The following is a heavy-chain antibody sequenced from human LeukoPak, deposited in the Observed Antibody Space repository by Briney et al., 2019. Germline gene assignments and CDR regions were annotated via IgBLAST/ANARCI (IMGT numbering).Heavy chain of an antibody. Sequence: SVKVSCNASGGTFSSYAISWVRQAPGQGLEWMGRIIPILGIANYAQKFQGRVTITADKSTSTAYMELSSLRSEDTAVYYCARDAGYYPYYYYGMDVWGQGTTVTVSS. CDR3: ARDAGYYPYYYYGMDV. CDR2: IIPILGIA. CDR1: GGTFSSYA. V-gene: IGHV1-69*04. J-gene: IGHJ6*02. D-gene: IGHD3-22*01.